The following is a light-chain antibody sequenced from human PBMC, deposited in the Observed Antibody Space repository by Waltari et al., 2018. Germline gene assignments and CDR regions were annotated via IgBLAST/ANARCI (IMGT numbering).Light chain of an antibody. J-gene: IGLJ2*01. CDR3: CSYTNWGTLV. Sequence: QSALTQPASVSGSPGQSITISCTGARRDVGAYNNFSWYQQHPRKAPKLMISHGSNRPSGISNRFSGSKSGDTASLTISGLQAEDEANYYCCSYTNWGTLVFGGGTKLTVL. CDR2: HGS. CDR1: RRDVGAYNN. V-gene: IGLV2-14*03.